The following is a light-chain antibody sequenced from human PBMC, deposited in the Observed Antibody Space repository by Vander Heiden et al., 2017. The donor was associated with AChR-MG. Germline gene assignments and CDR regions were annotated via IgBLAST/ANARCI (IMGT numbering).Light chain of an antibody. Sequence: IRITQSPSSLSASTGDRVTITCRASQGISSYLAWYQQKPGKAPKLLIYAASTLQSGVPSRFSGSGSGTDFTLTISCLQSEDFATYYCQQYYSYPRTFGQGTKLEIK. J-gene: IGKJ2*01. CDR1: QGISSY. CDR2: AAS. CDR3: QQYYSYPRT. V-gene: IGKV1-8*01.